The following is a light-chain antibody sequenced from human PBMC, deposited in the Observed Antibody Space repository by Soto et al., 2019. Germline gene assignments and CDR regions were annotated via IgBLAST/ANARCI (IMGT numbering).Light chain of an antibody. Sequence: QSVLTQPASVSGSPGQSITISCSGTSSDVGAYNYVSWYQQHPAKAPKLMVYDVSNRPSGVSNRFSGSKSGNTASLTISGLQAEDEADYYCYSYTSSSTYVSGTGTKVPVL. J-gene: IGLJ1*01. CDR3: YSYTSSSTYV. CDR2: DVS. CDR1: SSDVGAYNY. V-gene: IGLV2-14*01.